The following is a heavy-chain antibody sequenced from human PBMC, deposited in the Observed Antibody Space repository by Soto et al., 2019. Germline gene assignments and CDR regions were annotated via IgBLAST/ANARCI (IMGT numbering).Heavy chain of an antibody. CDR3: ARDGYGDYADYYYYGMDV. CDR1: GGTFSSYA. V-gene: IGHV1-69*13. D-gene: IGHD4-17*01. CDR2: IIPIFGTA. Sequence: ASVKVSCKASGGTFSSYAISWVRQAPGQGLEWMGGIIPIFGTANYAQKFQGRVTITADESTSTAYMELSSLRSEDTAVYYCARDGYGDYADYYYYGMDVWGQGTTVTVSS. J-gene: IGHJ6*02.